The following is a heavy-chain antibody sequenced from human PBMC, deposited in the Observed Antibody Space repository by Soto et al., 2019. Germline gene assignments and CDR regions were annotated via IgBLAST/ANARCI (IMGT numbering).Heavy chain of an antibody. D-gene: IGHD3-3*01. Sequence: PGGSLRLSCAASGFTFSSYAMSWVRQAPGKGLEWVSAISGSGGSTYYADSVKGRFTISRDNSKNTLYLQMNSLRAEDTAVYYCAKGAAAVTYYDFWSGYYNHGDYFDYWGQGTLVTVSS. CDR3: AKGAAAVTYYDFWSGYYNHGDYFDY. J-gene: IGHJ4*02. V-gene: IGHV3-23*01. CDR1: GFTFSSYA. CDR2: ISGSGGST.